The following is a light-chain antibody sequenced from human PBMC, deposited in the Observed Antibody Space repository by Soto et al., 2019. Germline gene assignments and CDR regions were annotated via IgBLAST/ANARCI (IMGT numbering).Light chain of an antibody. CDR2: SAS. Sequence: DIQIPQSPSSLSASVGDRVTITCRASQSISSYLNWYQQKPGKAPKLLIYSASYLQSGVPSRFSGSGSGTDFTLTNSSLQPEDFATYYCQESHSNPYTFGQGTKLEIK. CDR3: QESHSNPYT. J-gene: IGKJ2*01. V-gene: IGKV1-39*01. CDR1: QSISSY.